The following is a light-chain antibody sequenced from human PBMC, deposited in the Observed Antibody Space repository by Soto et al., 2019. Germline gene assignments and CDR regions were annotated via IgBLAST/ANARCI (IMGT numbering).Light chain of an antibody. CDR1: QILLHSNGYNY. CDR3: IQTLQTPLT. Sequence: DVVMTQSPLSLPVTLGQPSSISCRSSQILLHSNGYNYLDWYLQKPGQSPQLLIYLGSNRASGVPDRFSGSGSGTDFTLKISRVEAEDFGVYYCIQTLQTPLTFGGGTKVDIK. J-gene: IGKJ4*01. V-gene: IGKV2-28*01. CDR2: LGS.